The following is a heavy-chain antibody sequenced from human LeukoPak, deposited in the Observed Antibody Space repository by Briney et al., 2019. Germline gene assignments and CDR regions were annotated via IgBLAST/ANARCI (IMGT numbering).Heavy chain of an antibody. J-gene: IGHJ4*02. CDR3: ARDDSSSWYYFDY. V-gene: IGHV4-39*07. D-gene: IGHD6-13*01. CDR2: IYYSGST. Sequence: PSETLSLTCTVSGGSISSSSYYWGWIRQPPGKGLEWIGSIYYSGSTYYNPSLKSRVTISVDTSKNQFSLKLSSMTAADTAVYYCARDDSSSWYYFDYWGQGTLVTVSS. CDR1: GGSISSSSYY.